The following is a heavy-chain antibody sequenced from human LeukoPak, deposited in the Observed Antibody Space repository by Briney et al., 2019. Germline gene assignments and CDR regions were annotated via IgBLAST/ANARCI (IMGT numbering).Heavy chain of an antibody. D-gene: IGHD6-13*01. CDR1: GYTFTSYA. CDR2: INAGNGNT. CDR3: ARDARRGYSSSWYYFDY. V-gene: IGHV1-3*01. J-gene: IGHJ4*02. Sequence: ASVKVSCKASGYTFTSYAMQWVRQAPGQRLEWMGWINAGNGNTKYSQKFQGRVTITRDTSASTAYMELSSLRSEDTAVYYCARDARRGYSSSWYYFDYWGQGTLVTVSS.